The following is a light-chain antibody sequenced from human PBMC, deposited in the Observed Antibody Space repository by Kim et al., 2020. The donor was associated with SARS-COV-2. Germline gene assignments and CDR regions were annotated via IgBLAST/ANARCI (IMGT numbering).Light chain of an antibody. CDR1: QSISSY. CDR2: AAS. J-gene: IGKJ2*01. CDR3: QQSNT. V-gene: IGKV1-39*01. Sequence: PSSLSASVGDIVTITCRASQSISSYLNWYQQKPGKAPKLLIYAASSLQSRVPSRFSGSGSGTDFTLTISSLQPEDFATYYCQQSNTFGQGTKLEI.